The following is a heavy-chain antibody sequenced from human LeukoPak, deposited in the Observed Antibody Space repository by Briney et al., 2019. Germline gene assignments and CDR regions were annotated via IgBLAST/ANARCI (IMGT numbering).Heavy chain of an antibody. CDR1: GGSISSYY. Sequence: SXXLSLTCTVSGGSISSYYWSWIRQPPGRGLEWIGYIYYSGSTNYNPSLKSRVTISVDMSKNQFSLKLNSVTAAGTAVYYCARGSTTYDYWGQGTLVTVSS. CDR3: ARGSTTYDY. J-gene: IGHJ4*02. D-gene: IGHD1-1*01. CDR2: IYYSGST. V-gene: IGHV4-59*01.